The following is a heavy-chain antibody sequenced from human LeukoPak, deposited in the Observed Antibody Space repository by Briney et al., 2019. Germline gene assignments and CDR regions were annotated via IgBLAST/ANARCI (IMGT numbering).Heavy chain of an antibody. CDR1: GYSISSGYY. Sequence: PSETLSLTCTVSGYSISSGYYWGWIRQPPGKGLEWIGSIYHSGSTYYNPSLKSRVTISVDTSKNQFSLKLSSVTAAGTAVYYCAREPLGTVTTIQHSWFDPWGQGTLVTVSS. V-gene: IGHV4-38-2*02. CDR3: AREPLGTVTTIQHSWFDP. J-gene: IGHJ5*02. CDR2: IYHSGST. D-gene: IGHD4-17*01.